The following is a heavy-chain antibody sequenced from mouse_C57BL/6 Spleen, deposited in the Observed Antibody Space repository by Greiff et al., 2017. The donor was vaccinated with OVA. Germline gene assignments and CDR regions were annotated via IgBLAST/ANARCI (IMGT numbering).Heavy chain of an antibody. CDR2: IRNKANGYTT. V-gene: IGHV7-3*01. D-gene: IGHD1-1*01. CDR1: GFTFTDYY. CDR3: ARYIGGSSYWYFDV. Sequence: DVKLVESGGGLVQPGGSLSLSCAASGFTFTDYYMSWVRQPPGKALEWLGFIRNKANGYTTEYSASVKGRFTISRDNSQSILYLQMNALRAEDSATYYCARYIGGSSYWYFDVWGTGTTVTVSS. J-gene: IGHJ1*03.